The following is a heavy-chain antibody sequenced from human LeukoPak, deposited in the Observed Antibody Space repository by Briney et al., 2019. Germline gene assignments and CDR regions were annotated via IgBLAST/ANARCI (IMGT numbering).Heavy chain of an antibody. Sequence: GGSLRLSCAASEFTFATYGMHWVRQAPGKGLEWVAFIYYDGSNIYYADYVKGRFTISRDISKNTLYLQMDSLRAEDTAIYYCARDWKTNSFDYWGQGTLVTVSS. V-gene: IGHV3-33*01. CDR1: EFTFATYG. CDR2: IYYDGSNI. D-gene: IGHD1-1*01. J-gene: IGHJ4*02. CDR3: ARDWKTNSFDY.